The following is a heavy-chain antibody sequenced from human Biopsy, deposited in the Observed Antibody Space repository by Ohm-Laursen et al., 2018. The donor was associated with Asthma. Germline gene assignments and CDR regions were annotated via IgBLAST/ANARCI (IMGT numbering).Heavy chain of an antibody. J-gene: IGHJ4*02. V-gene: IGHV4-31*03. Sequence: TLSLTCPVSYGSITSGGYYWTWIRQHPGKGLEWIGFIYYSGSTYYNPSLKSRVSISIDTSMNQFSLKLSSVTAADTAVYYCARAQDYYDSRGYYRSFDYWGQGTLVTVSS. CDR3: ARAQDYYDSRGYYRSFDY. CDR2: IYYSGST. CDR1: YGSITSGGYY. D-gene: IGHD3-22*01.